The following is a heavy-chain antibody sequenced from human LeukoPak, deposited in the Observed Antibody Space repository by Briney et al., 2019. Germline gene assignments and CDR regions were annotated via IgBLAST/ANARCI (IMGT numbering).Heavy chain of an antibody. CDR2: IYHSGST. D-gene: IGHD2/OR15-2a*01. V-gene: IGHV4-4*02. CDR1: GFTFNNAW. J-gene: IGHJ2*01. Sequence: GSLRLSCAASGFTFNNAWMSWVRQPPGKGLEWIGKIYHSGSTNYNPSLKSRVTISVDKSKNQFSLKLNSVTAADTAVYYCATVEYSPGGYFDLWGRGTLVTVSS. CDR3: ATVEYSPGGYFDL.